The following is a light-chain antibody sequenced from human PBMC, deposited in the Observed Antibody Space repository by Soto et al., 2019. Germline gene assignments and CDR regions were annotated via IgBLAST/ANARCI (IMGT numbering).Light chain of an antibody. Sequence: QSVLTQSSSASASLGSSVKLTCTLSSGHSSYIIAWHQQQPGKAPRYLMKLEGSGSYNKGSGVPDRFSGSSSGADRYLTISNLRFEDEADYYCETWDSNPQNWVFGGGAKVTVL. J-gene: IGLJ3*02. CDR1: SGHSSYI. CDR3: ETWDSNPQNWV. V-gene: IGLV4-60*02. CDR2: LEGSGSY.